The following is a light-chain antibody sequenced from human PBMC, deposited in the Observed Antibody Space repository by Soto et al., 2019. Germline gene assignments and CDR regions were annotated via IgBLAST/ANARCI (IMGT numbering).Light chain of an antibody. Sequence: EIVMTQSPATLSVSPGESATLSCRASQSVTDNLAWYQQKPGQAPRLLIHGASTRATGIPDRFSGSGSGTEFTLIISSLQSEDFAVYYCQQYNNWPPTWTFGQGTKVDIK. J-gene: IGKJ1*01. CDR2: GAS. CDR1: QSVTDN. CDR3: QQYNNWPPTWT. V-gene: IGKV3-15*01.